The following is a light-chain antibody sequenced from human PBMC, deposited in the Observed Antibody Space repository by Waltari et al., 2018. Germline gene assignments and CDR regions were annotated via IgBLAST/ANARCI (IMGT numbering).Light chain of an antibody. J-gene: IGKJ1*01. CDR2: KAS. V-gene: IGKV1-5*03. CDR1: QSIGDS. Sequence: DIQMTQSPSTLSASLGDRVTITCRASQSIGDSLAWYQQKPGKAPKLLVFKASTLEGGVPSRFGGSGSGTEFTLTITSLQPDDVATYYCQQYGSRWTFGQGTKVEVK. CDR3: QQYGSRWT.